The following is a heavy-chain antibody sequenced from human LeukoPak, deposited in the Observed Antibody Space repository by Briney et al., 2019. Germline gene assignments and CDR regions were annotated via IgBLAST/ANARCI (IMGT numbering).Heavy chain of an antibody. D-gene: IGHD3-10*01. CDR3: AKAAMVRGVIITIY. V-gene: IGHV3-23*01. CDR1: GFTFSSYA. CDR2: ISGSGGST. Sequence: PGGSLRLSCAASGFTFSSYAMSWVRQAPGKGLEWVSSISGSGGSTYYADSVEGRFTISRDNSKNTLYLQMNSLRAEDTAVYYCAKAAMVRGVIITIYWGQGTLVTVSS. J-gene: IGHJ4*02.